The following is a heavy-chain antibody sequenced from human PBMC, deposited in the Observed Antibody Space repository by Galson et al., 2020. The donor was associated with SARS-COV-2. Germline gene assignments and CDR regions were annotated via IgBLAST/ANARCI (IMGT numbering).Heavy chain of an antibody. CDR3: ARGRGYSGYDYFDY. V-gene: IGHV3-53*01. Sequence: GESLKISCAASGFTVSSNYMSWVRQAPGKGLEWVSVIYSGSSTYYADSVKGRFTISRDNSKNTLYLQMNSLRAEDTAVYYCARGRGYSGYDYFDYWGQGTLVTVSS. CDR2: IYSGSST. D-gene: IGHD5-12*01. J-gene: IGHJ4*02. CDR1: GFTVSSNY.